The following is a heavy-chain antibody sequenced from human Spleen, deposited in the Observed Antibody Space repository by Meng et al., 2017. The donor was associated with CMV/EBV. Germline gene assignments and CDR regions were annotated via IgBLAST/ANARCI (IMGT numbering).Heavy chain of an antibody. CDR2: IHYTGSA. Sequence: SGHSINNGAYSWNWIRQHPRRGLEWLGYIHYTGSAYYNPSVRTPVIMSVDPSKNQFSLRLTSVTAADTAVYYCAGADYYDSSGPEYWGQGILVTVSS. CDR1: GHSINNGAYS. V-gene: IGHV4-31*01. CDR3: AGADYYDSSGPEY. J-gene: IGHJ4*02. D-gene: IGHD3-22*01.